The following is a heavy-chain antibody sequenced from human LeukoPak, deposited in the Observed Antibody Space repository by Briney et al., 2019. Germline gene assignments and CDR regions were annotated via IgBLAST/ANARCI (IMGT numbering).Heavy chain of an antibody. CDR1: GFTFSSYA. J-gene: IGHJ4*02. CDR2: VTPSGDNT. Sequence: PGGSLRLSCTASGFTFSSYAMNWVRQAPGKGLEWVSGVTPSGDNTYYADSVKGRFTISRDNSKNTLYLQMNSLRAEDTAVYYCAREGYCSSTSCYLDYWGQGTLVTVSS. CDR3: AREGYCSSTSCYLDY. D-gene: IGHD2-2*01. V-gene: IGHV3-23*01.